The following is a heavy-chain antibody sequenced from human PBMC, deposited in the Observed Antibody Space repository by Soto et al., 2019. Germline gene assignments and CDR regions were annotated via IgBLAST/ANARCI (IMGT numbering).Heavy chain of an antibody. CDR1: GFTFNTYW. D-gene: IGHD3-10*01. V-gene: IGHV3-74*01. CDR3: ARDGAGSGNDFDY. CDR2: ISPDGTTP. Sequence: GGSLRLSCEASGFTFNTYWMYWVRQVPGEGLVWVSHISPDGTTPSYADSVKGRFTLSRENAKNTLYLQMNNLRAEDTAVYYCARDGAGSGNDFDYWGQGTLVTVSS. J-gene: IGHJ4*02.